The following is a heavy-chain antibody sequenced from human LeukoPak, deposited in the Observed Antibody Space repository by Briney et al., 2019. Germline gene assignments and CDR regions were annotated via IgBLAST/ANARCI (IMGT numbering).Heavy chain of an antibody. J-gene: IGHJ4*02. D-gene: IGHD3-22*01. CDR2: ISSSGSTI. CDR1: GFTFSNYA. V-gene: IGHV3-11*01. Sequence: GGSLRLSCAASGFTFSNYAMSWIRQAPGKGLEWVSYISSSGSTIYYADSVKGRFTISRDNAKNSLYLQMNSLRAEDTAVYYCARAAPDTYYYDSSPPDFDYWGQGTLVTVSS. CDR3: ARAAPDTYYYDSSPPDFDY.